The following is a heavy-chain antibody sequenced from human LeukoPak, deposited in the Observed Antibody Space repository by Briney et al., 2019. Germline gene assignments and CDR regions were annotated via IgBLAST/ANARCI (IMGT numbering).Heavy chain of an antibody. V-gene: IGHV3-11*01. CDR1: GFTFSDYY. J-gene: IGHJ4*02. CDR3: ARIYCSSTSCYNFDY. D-gene: IGHD2-2*01. Sequence: GGPLRLSCAASGFTFSDYYMSWIRQAPGKGLEWVSYISSSGSTIYYADSVKGRFTISRDNAKNSLYLQMNSLRAEDTAVYYCARIYCSSTSCYNFDYWGQGTLVTVSS. CDR2: ISSSGSTI.